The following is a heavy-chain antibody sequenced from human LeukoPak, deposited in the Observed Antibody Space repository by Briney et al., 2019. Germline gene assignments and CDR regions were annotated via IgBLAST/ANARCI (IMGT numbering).Heavy chain of an antibody. V-gene: IGHV3-66*02. Sequence: PGGSLRFSCAVSGFTVSNNYMSWVRQAPGKGLEWVSVIYSGDNTYYVESVKGRFTISRDNSKNTLFLQMNRLRAEDTAVYYCAGRRVLDASFDYWGQGTLVTVSS. CDR2: IYSGDNT. D-gene: IGHD3-16*01. CDR3: AGRRVLDASFDY. CDR1: GFTVSNNY. J-gene: IGHJ4*02.